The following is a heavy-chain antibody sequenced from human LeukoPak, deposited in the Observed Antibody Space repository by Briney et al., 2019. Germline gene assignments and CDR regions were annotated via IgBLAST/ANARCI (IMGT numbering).Heavy chain of an antibody. Sequence: PGGSLRLSCAASGFTFSSYGMSWVRQAPGKGLEWVSGISGSGSISGSGGNTYYADSVKGRFTIFRDNSKNTLYLQMNSLRAEDTAVYYCARDPSLQPYYFDYWGQGTLVTVSS. J-gene: IGHJ4*02. V-gene: IGHV3-23*01. CDR1: GFTFSSYG. CDR2: ISGSGSISGSGGNT. CDR3: ARDPSLQPYYFDY.